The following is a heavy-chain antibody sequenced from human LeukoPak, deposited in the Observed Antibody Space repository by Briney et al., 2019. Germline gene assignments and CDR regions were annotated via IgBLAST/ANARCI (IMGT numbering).Heavy chain of an antibody. CDR2: ISSSSSYI. J-gene: IGHJ4*02. CDR3: ARGLGTTVTTDY. V-gene: IGHV3-21*01. CDR1: GFTFSSYS. Sequence: GGSLRLSRAASGFTFSSYSMNWVRQAPGKGLEWVSSISSSSSYIYYADSVKGRFTISRDNAKNSLYLRMNSLRAEDTAVYYCARGLGTTVTTDYWGQGTLVTVSS. D-gene: IGHD4-17*01.